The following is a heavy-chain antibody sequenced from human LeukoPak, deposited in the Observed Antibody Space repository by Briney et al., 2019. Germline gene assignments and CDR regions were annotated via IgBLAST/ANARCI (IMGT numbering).Heavy chain of an antibody. V-gene: IGHV1-2*02. Sequence: ASVKVSCKASGYTFTDYYMHWVRQAPGKGLEWMGWINPNSGGTHYAQKFQGRVAMTRDTSISTAYMELSRLRSDDTAVYYCARGIAARNWFDPWGRGTLVTVSS. CDR2: INPNSGGT. D-gene: IGHD6-6*01. CDR3: ARGIAARNWFDP. J-gene: IGHJ5*02. CDR1: GYTFTDYY.